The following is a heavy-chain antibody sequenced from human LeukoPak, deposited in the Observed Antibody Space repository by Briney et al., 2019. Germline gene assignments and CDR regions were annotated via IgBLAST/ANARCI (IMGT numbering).Heavy chain of an antibody. CDR1: GGSISSGGYY. CDR2: IYYSGST. V-gene: IGHV4-31*03. CDR3: AGDRASGSYYLRYFDY. J-gene: IGHJ4*02. D-gene: IGHD1-26*01. Sequence: TSETLSLTCTVSGGSISSGGYYWSWIRQHPGKGLERIGYIYYSGSTYYNPSLKSRVTISVDTSKNQFSLKLSSVTAADTAVYYCAGDRASGSYYLRYFDYWGQGTLVTVSS.